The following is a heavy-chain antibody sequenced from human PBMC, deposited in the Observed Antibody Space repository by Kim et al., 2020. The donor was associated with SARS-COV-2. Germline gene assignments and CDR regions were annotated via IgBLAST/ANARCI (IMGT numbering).Heavy chain of an antibody. CDR3: ARYSSSSSLEGGYFQH. V-gene: IGHV3-53*01. CDR1: GFTVSSNY. CDR2: IYSGGST. D-gene: IGHD6-6*01. J-gene: IGHJ1*01. Sequence: GGSLRLSCAASGFTVSSNYMSWVRQAPGKGLEWVSVIYSGGSTYYADSVKGRFTISRDNSKNTLYLQMNSLRAEDTAVYYCARYSSSSSLEGGYFQHWGQGTLVTVSS.